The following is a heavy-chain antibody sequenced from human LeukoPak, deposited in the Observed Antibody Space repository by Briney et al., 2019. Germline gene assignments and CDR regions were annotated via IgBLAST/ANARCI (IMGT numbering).Heavy chain of an antibody. CDR2: IYHSGTA. J-gene: IGHJ4*02. CDR3: ARGADVLTGPSGY. V-gene: IGHV4-38-2*02. CDR1: GHSISSGYY. Sequence: KTSETLSLTCTVSGHSISSGYYWGWIRQPPGMGLEWIGSIYHSGTAYYNPSLKSRVTISVNTSKNQFSLKLTSVTAADTAEYYCARGADVLTGPSGYWGQGTVVTVSS. D-gene: IGHD3-9*01.